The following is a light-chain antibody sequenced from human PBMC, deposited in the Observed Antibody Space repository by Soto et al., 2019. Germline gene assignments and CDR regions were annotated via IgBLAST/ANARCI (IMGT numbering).Light chain of an antibody. J-gene: IGKJ4*01. CDR3: QQYNDWPPA. Sequence: ETVMTQSPSTLSVSPGRRPTLVCRASQSVSSKLVWYQQKHCQAPRFLIYGASTRATGIPARFRGSGSGTELNLTIDSLQSEDFAVYYCQQYNDWPPAFGGGTKVDI. V-gene: IGKV3-15*01. CDR2: GAS. CDR1: QSVSSK.